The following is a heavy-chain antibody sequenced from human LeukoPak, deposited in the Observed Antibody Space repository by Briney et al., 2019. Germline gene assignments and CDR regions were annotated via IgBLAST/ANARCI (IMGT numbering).Heavy chain of an antibody. J-gene: IGHJ6*02. CDR3: ARDGVPGGEDV. Sequence: PGGSLRLSCAASGFAFSSYAMTWVRQAPGKGLEWVSHISGSGGIIYYTDSVKGRFTISRDNSKNTLYLQMNSLRVEDTAVYYCARDGVPGGEDVWGQGTTVTVS. V-gene: IGHV3-23*01. CDR2: ISGSGGII. CDR1: GFAFSSYA. D-gene: IGHD2-21*01.